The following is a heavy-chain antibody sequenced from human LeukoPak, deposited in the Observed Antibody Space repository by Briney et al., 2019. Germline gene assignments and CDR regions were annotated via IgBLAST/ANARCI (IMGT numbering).Heavy chain of an antibody. J-gene: IGHJ3*02. V-gene: IGHV3-30*18. CDR3: AKPFYDVGSAFDI. CDR1: GFTFSSYG. CDR2: ISYDGSNK. Sequence: GGSLRLSCAASGFTFSSYGMHWVRQAPGKGLEWVAVISYDGSNKYYADSVKGRFTISRDNSKNTLYLQMNSLRAEDTAVYYCAKPFYDVGSAFDIWGQGTMVTVSS. D-gene: IGHD3-10*02.